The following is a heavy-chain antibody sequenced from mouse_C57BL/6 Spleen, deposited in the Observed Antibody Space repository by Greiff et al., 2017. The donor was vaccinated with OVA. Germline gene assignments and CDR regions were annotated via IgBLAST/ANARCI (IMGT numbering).Heavy chain of an antibody. CDR3: ASSGSSYFDY. Sequence: EVQLVESGGGLVQPGGSLSLSCAASGFTFTDYYMSWVRQPPGKALEWLGFIRNKANGYTTEYSASVKGRFTISRDNSQSILYLQMNALRAEDSATYYCASSGSSYFDYWGQGTTLTVSS. J-gene: IGHJ2*01. D-gene: IGHD1-1*01. CDR1: GFTFTDYY. CDR2: IRNKANGYTT. V-gene: IGHV7-3*01.